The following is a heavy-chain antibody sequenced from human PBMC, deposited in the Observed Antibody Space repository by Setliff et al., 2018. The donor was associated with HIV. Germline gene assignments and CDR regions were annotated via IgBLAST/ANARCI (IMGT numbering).Heavy chain of an antibody. J-gene: IGHJ4*02. D-gene: IGHD3-22*01. CDR3: ARSSTPDSRAYFPDY. CDR1: GGSISSNNW. V-gene: IGHV4-4*02. CDR2: IYHGGST. Sequence: TSETLSLTCAVSGGSISSNNWWSWVRQPPGKGLEWIGEIYHGGSTNYNSSLKSRVIISVDKSKNQFSLQLRSVTAADTAVYYCARSSTPDSRAYFPDYWGQGTLVTVSS.